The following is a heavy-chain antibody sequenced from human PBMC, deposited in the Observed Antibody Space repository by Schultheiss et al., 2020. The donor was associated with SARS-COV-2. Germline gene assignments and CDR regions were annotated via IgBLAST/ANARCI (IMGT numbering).Heavy chain of an antibody. CDR2: ISSPCNYI. D-gene: IGHD3-10*01. Sequence: GGSLRLSCAASGFTFSSNSMNWVRQAPGKGQEWVSSISSPCNYIYYADSVKGRFTISRDNAKNSLYLQMNSLRAEDTAVYYCARVGWFGELLGGMDVWGQGTTVTVSS. CDR1: GFTFSSNS. CDR3: ARVGWFGELLGGMDV. J-gene: IGHJ6*02. V-gene: IGHV3-21*01.